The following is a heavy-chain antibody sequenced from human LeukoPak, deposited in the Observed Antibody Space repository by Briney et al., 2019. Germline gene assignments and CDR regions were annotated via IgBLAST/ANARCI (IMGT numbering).Heavy chain of an antibody. J-gene: IGHJ3*02. CDR1: GFTFSSYG. Sequence: GGSLRLSCAASGFTFSSYGMSWVRQAPGKGLEWVSGISVSGDSTYYADSVKGRFTISRDNSKNTLYLQMNSLRAEDTAVYYCAKSMIRGVHDAFDIWGQGTMVTVSS. CDR2: ISVSGDST. V-gene: IGHV3-23*01. D-gene: IGHD3-10*01. CDR3: AKSMIRGVHDAFDI.